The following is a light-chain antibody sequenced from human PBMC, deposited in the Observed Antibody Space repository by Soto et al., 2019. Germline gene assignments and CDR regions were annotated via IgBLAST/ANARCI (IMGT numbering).Light chain of an antibody. CDR2: CAS. V-gene: IGKV3-20*01. Sequence: EIVLTQSPGTLSSSPGERATLSCRAIQSVSSSYLAWYQQKPGQAPRLLIYCASSRATGIPDRFSGSGSGTDFTLTISRLEPEDFAVYYCQQYGSSPLWTFGQGTKVDIK. CDR1: QSVSSSY. CDR3: QQYGSSPLWT. J-gene: IGKJ1*01.